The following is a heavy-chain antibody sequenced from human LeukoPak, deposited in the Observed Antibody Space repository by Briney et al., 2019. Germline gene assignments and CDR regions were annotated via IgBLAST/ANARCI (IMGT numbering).Heavy chain of an antibody. J-gene: IGHJ4*02. V-gene: IGHV3-11*01. CDR1: GFSFSDSY. Sequence: GGSLRLSCSASGFSFSDSYMSWFRLSPEKGLEWIAYITSSGTTTEYADSVKGRFTISRVNAKNSLYLQMNSLRSEDTAVYYCARDPDYGDPYWGQGTLVTVS. D-gene: IGHD4/OR15-4a*01. CDR2: ITSSGTTT. CDR3: ARDPDYGDPY.